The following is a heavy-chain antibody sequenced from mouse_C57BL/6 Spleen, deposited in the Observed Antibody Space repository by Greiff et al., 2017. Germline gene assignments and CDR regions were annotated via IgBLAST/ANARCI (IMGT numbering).Heavy chain of an antibody. J-gene: IGHJ4*01. CDR3: VRQRTGAMDY. CDR2: IRSKSNNYAT. V-gene: IGHV10-1*01. Sequence: EVQGVESGGGLVQPKGSLKLSCAASGFSFNTYAMNWVRQAPGKGLEWVARIRSKSNNYATYYADSVKDRFTISRDDSESMLYLQMNNLKTEDTAMYYCVRQRTGAMDYWGQGTSVTVSS. CDR1: GFSFNTYA.